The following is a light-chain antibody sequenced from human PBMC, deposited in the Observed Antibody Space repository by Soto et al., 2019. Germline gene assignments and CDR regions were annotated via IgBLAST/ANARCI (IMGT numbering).Light chain of an antibody. J-gene: IGLJ1*01. CDR1: SSNIGGNS. V-gene: IGLV1-51*01. CDR2: DDN. CDR3: GSWDSSLSAYV. Sequence: QPVLTQPPSVSAAPGQKVTISCSGSSSNIGGNSVSWYQQLPGTAPKLLIYDDNKRPSGIPDRFSGSKSGTSATLDITGFQTGDEADYYCGSWDSSLSAYVFGTGTKLTVL.